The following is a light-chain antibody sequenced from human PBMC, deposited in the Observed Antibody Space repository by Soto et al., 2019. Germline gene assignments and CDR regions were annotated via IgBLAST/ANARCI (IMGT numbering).Light chain of an antibody. J-gene: IGLJ1*01. Sequence: QSVLTQPPSVSGAPGQRVTISCTGSSSNIGAGYDVHWYQQLPGTAPKIVIYGNSNRPSGVPDRFSGSKSGTSASLAITGLQAEDEAYYYCQSYDSSLSGYVFGTGTKLTVL. V-gene: IGLV1-40*01. CDR3: QSYDSSLSGYV. CDR2: GNS. CDR1: SSNIGAGYD.